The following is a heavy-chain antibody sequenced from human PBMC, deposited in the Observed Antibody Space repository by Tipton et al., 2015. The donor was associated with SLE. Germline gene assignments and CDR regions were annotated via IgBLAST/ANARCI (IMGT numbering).Heavy chain of an antibody. CDR1: GGSISSSSYY. V-gene: IGHV4-39*07. D-gene: IGHD3-16*01. CDR3: RLITITSLFDY. CDR2: IYYSGST. Sequence: TLSLTCTVSGGSISSSSYYWGWIRQPPGKGLEWIGSIYYSGSTYYNPSLKSRVTISVDTSKNQFSLKLSSVTAADTAAYYCRLITITSLFDYWGQGTLVTVSS. J-gene: IGHJ4*02.